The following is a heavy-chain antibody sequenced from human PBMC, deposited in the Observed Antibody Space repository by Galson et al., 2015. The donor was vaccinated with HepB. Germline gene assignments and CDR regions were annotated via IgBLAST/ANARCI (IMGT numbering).Heavy chain of an antibody. CDR1: GFNFDDYG. CDR2: VNWSGDST. CDR3: AIDTGGYYSHGH. J-gene: IGHJ4*02. D-gene: IGHD3-22*01. V-gene: IGHV3-20*04. Sequence: SLRLSCAASGFNFDDYGMSWVRQAPGKGLEWVSGVNWSGDSTRYADSVKGRFTISRDHAKNSLYLQMKSLRVEDTALYYCAIDTGGYYSHGHWGQGTLVTVSS.